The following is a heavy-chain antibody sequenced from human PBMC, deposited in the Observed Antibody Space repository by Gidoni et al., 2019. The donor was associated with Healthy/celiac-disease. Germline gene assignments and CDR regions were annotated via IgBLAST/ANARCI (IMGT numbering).Heavy chain of an antibody. D-gene: IGHD3-3*01. Sequence: QVQLQQWGAGVLKPSETLSLTCAVYGGSFSGYYWSWIRQPPGKGLEWIGEINHSGSTNYNPSLKSRVTISVDTSKNQFSLKLSSVTAADTAVYYCARAYDFWSGYYLGTIRFDYWGQGTLVTVSS. V-gene: IGHV4-34*01. CDR2: INHSGST. CDR3: ARAYDFWSGYYLGTIRFDY. J-gene: IGHJ4*02. CDR1: GGSFSGYY.